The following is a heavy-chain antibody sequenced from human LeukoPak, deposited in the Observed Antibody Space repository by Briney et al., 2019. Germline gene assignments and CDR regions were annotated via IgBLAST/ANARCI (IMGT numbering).Heavy chain of an antibody. CDR3: ARDLEDYALYWFDP. Sequence: PGGSLRLSCAASGFTFSSYWMSWVRQAPGKGLEWVANIKQDGSEKCYVDSVKGRFTISRDNAKNSLYLQMNSLRAEDTAVYYCARDLEDYALYWFDPWGQGTLVTVSS. CDR1: GFTFSSYW. D-gene: IGHD4-17*01. J-gene: IGHJ5*02. V-gene: IGHV3-7*01. CDR2: IKQDGSEK.